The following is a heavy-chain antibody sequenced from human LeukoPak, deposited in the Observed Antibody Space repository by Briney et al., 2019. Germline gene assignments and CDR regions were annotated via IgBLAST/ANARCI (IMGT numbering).Heavy chain of an antibody. CDR3: AKGLSGDIVENFDY. Sequence: GRSLRLSCAASGFTFSSYAMHWVRQAPGKGLEWVAVISYDGSNKYYADSVKGRFTISRDNSKNTLYLQMNSLRAEDTAVYYCAKGLSGDIVENFDYWGQGTLVTVSS. D-gene: IGHD5-12*01. CDR1: GFTFSSYA. CDR2: ISYDGSNK. J-gene: IGHJ4*02. V-gene: IGHV3-30*04.